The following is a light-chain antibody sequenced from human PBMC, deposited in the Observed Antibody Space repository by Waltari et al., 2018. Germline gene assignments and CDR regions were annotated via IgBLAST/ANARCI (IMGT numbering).Light chain of an antibody. CDR2: EDT. Sequence: SYELTQPPSVSVSSGQTAIITCSGDKLGDKYVCWYQQKPGQSPVLIIYEDTMRPSGIPWPFSGSNSGNTATLTISGTQTLDEADYYCQVWDGITSTGVFGGGTRLTVL. CDR3: QVWDGITSTGV. J-gene: IGLJ3*02. CDR1: KLGDKY. V-gene: IGLV3-1*01.